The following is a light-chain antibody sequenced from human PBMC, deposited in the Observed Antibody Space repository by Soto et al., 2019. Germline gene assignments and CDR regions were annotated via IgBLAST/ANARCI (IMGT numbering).Light chain of an antibody. CDR3: QQDNSVSS. CDR1: QSVSKW. J-gene: IGKJ2*03. V-gene: IGKV1-5*01. Sequence: IQMIQYPSTLSASPGETVTISCRAGQSVSKWLAWYRQKPGQAPVLLSHSAYTLQLGDPSRFSGSGWGTEFTLTISNLQPDESATYSCQQDNSVSSVGQGTKLVIE. CDR2: SAY.